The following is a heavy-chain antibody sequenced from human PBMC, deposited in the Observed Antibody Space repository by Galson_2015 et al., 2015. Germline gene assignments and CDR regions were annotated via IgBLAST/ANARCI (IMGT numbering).Heavy chain of an antibody. Sequence: TLSLTCAVYGGSFSDYYWSWIRHPPGRGLEGIGEINHRGSTNYKPSLKSRVTISVDTSKNKFSLKLSSVTAADTAVYYCARGRWDIVVVPAPGWFDPWGQGTLVTVSS. V-gene: IGHV4-34*01. CDR2: INHRGST. J-gene: IGHJ5*02. CDR1: GGSFSDYY. D-gene: IGHD2-2*01. CDR3: ARGRWDIVVVPAPGWFDP.